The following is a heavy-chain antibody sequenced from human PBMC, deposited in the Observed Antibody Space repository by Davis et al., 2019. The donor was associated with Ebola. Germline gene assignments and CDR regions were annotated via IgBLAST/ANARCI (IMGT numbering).Heavy chain of an antibody. Sequence: SGPTLVKPTQTLTLTCTFSGFSLSTSGVGVGWIRQPPGKALEWLALIDWDDDKYYSTSLKTRLTISKDTSKNQVVLTMTNMDPVDTATYYCARIRGYSGFRYYYYGMDVWGQGTTVTVSS. J-gene: IGHJ6*02. D-gene: IGHD5-12*01. CDR2: IDWDDDK. CDR3: ARIRGYSGFRYYYYGMDV. CDR1: GFSLSTSGVG. V-gene: IGHV2-70*01.